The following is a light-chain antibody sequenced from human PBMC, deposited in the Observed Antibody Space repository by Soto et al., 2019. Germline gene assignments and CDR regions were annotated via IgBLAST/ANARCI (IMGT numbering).Light chain of an antibody. CDR2: AAS. V-gene: IGKV1-9*01. CDR3: QQLDSYPRT. J-gene: IGKJ1*01. CDR1: QDIRNY. Sequence: DIQLTQSPSFLSTSVGDRVTIAFRASQDIRNYLAWYQQKPGKAPKVLIYAASTLLSGVPSRFSGRGSGTEFSLTISSLQPEDFPPYYCQQLDSYPRTFGQGTKVDIK.